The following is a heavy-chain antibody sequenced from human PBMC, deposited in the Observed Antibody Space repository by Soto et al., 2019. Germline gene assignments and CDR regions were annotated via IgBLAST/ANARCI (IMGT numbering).Heavy chain of an antibody. V-gene: IGHV4-61*08. CDR1: GGSISSGGYS. D-gene: IGHD3-10*01. CDR2: MYHSGST. CDR3: ARQGFGPLHGLVDV. J-gene: IGHJ6*02. Sequence: PSETLSLTCAVSGGSISSGGYSWSWIRQPPGKGLEWIGYMYHSGSTSYNPSLKSRVTISLDTSKNQFSLKVSSVTATDTAVYYCARQGFGPLHGLVDVWGQGTTVTVSS.